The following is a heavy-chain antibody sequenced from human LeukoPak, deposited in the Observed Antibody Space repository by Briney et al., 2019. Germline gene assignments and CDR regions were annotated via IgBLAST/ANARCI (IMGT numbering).Heavy chain of an antibody. Sequence: PGGSLRLSCAASGFTFGDYAMHWVRQARGKGLEWVSGISWNSGTIQYADSVRGRFTISRDNAKNSLSLQMDSLRPEDTALYYCAKDRDAYNLRYFQHWGQGTLVTVSS. CDR2: ISWNSGTI. D-gene: IGHD5-24*01. J-gene: IGHJ1*01. V-gene: IGHV3-9*01. CDR3: AKDRDAYNLRYFQH. CDR1: GFTFGDYA.